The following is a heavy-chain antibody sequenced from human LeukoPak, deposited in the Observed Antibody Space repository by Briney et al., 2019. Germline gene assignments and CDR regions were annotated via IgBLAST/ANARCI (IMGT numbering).Heavy chain of an antibody. CDR1: GFTFSSYW. D-gene: IGHD2-21*02. CDR3: ARPVCGGDCYPYDY. V-gene: IGHV3-74*01. J-gene: IGHJ4*02. CDR2: INNDGSST. Sequence: PGGSLRLSCAASGFTFSSYWMHWVRRAPGKGLVWVSRINNDGSSTSHADSVKGRFTISRDNAKNTLYLQMSSLRAEDTAVYYCARPVCGGDCYPYDYWGQGTLVTVSS.